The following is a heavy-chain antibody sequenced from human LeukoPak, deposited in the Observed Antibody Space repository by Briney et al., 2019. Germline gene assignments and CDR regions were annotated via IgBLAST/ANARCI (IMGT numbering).Heavy chain of an antibody. CDR3: ARDYYDSSGYSGWFDP. Sequence: SETLSLTCTVSGGSISSGSYYWSWIRQPAGKGLEWIGRIYTSGSTNYIPSLKSRVTMSVDTSKNQFSLKLSSVTAADTAVYYCARDYYDSSGYSGWFDPWGQGTLVTVSS. CDR2: IYTSGST. V-gene: IGHV4-61*02. J-gene: IGHJ5*02. CDR1: GGSISSGSYY. D-gene: IGHD3-22*01.